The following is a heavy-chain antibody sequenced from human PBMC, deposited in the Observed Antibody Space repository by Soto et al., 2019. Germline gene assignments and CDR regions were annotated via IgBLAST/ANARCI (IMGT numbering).Heavy chain of an antibody. CDR1: GFPFSNYA. J-gene: IGHJ4*02. CDR2: ISGSGVDT. CDR3: ATRAYYDSSGYYYFYFDN. V-gene: IGHV3-23*01. D-gene: IGHD3-22*01. Sequence: PGGSLRLSCAASGFPFSNYAMSWVRQAPGKGLEWVSAISGSGVDTYYTDSVKGRFTISRDNSKSTLHLQINGLRAEDTAVYYCATRAYYDSSGYYYFYFDNWGQGTLVTIS.